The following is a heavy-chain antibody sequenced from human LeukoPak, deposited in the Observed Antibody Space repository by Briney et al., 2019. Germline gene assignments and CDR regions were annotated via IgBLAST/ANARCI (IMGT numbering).Heavy chain of an antibody. CDR3: ARDDYGDYVGDY. D-gene: IGHD4-17*01. V-gene: IGHV4-31*03. CDR1: GGSISSGGYY. J-gene: IGHJ4*02. Sequence: PSETLSLTCTVSGGSISSGGYYWSWIRQHPGKGLEWIGYIYYSGSTYYNPSLKSRVTISVDTSKNQFSLKLSSVTAADTAVYYCARDDYGDYVGDYWGQGTLVTVSS. CDR2: IYYSGST.